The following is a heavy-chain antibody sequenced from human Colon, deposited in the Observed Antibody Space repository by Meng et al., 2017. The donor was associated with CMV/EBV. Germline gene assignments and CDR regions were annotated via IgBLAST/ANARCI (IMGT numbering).Heavy chain of an antibody. CDR1: GFDFSYYW. CDR2: INRDGTAR. Sequence: GGSLRLSCETSGFDFSYYWMTWVRQAPGKGPEWVATINRDGTARGYVDSVKGRFTISRDNAKKTLFLEVNSLRSEDTAVYYCVRILGFCSSTSCPGGDYWGQGRLVTVSS. J-gene: IGHJ4*02. CDR3: VRILGFCSSTSCPGGDY. D-gene: IGHD2-2*01. V-gene: IGHV3-7*01.